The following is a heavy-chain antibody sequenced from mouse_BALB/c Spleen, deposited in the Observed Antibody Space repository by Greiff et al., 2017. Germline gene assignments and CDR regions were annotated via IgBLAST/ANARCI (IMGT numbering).Heavy chain of an antibody. V-gene: IGHV5-6*01. CDR2: ISSGGSYT. Sequence: EVKLVDSGGDLVKPGGSLKLSCAASGFTFSSYGMSWVRQTPDKRLEWVATISSGGSYTYYPDSVKGRFTISRDNAKNTLYLQMSSLKSEDTAMYYCARHADGSSMHYWGQGTSVTVSS. CDR1: GFTFSSYG. D-gene: IGHD2-3*01. J-gene: IGHJ4*01. CDR3: ARHADGSSMHY.